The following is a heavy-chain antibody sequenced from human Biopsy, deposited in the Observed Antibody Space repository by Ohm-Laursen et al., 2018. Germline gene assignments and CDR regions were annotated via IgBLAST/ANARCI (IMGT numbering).Heavy chain of an antibody. J-gene: IGHJ6*02. CDR2: INQGGSEK. V-gene: IGHV3-7*01. D-gene: IGHD3-22*01. Sequence: GQTLSLTCAASGFTFTRYWMSWVRQAPGKGLEWVANINQGGSEKYYVDSVKGRFTISRDNAKNSLYLQMNSLRAEDTAVYYCARVSTYYYDSNGFSSSYGMDVWGQGTTVTVSS. CDR3: ARVSTYYYDSNGFSSSYGMDV. CDR1: GFTFTRYW.